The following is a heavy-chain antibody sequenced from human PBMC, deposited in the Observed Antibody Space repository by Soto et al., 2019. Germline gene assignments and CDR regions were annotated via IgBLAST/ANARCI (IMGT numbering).Heavy chain of an antibody. V-gene: IGHV3-30*18. D-gene: IGHD6-13*01. Sequence: GGSLRLSCASSGFTLSTYGMHCFRQAPGKGLEWVAAMSYDGTKEYYADSVKGRFTISRDNSRNTLFLQLNSLRAEDTAVYYCAKEYGSTWIDHWGQGTLVTVSS. J-gene: IGHJ4*02. CDR3: AKEYGSTWIDH. CDR1: GFTLSTYG. CDR2: MSYDGTKE.